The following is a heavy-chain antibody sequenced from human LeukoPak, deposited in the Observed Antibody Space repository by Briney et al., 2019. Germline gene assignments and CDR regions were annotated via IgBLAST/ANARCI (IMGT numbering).Heavy chain of an antibody. CDR1: GFTFSSYA. V-gene: IGHV3-64*01. D-gene: IGHD6-13*01. Sequence: PGGSLRLSCAASGFTFSSYAMHWVRQAPGKGLEYVSAISSKGGTFYANSVKGRFTISRDNSKNTLYLQMGSLRAEDMAVYYCARDQLGGGLDAFDIWGQGTMVTVSS. J-gene: IGHJ3*02. CDR2: ISSKGGT. CDR3: ARDQLGGGLDAFDI.